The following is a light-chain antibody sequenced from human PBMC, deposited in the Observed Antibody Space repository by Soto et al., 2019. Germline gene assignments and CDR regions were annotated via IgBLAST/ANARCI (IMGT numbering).Light chain of an antibody. CDR1: QIVSSTY. CDR3: QQYGVTHTNT. Sequence: EIVLTQSPGTLSLSPVERATLSFMASQIVSSTYLAWFQQKAGQPPRLLIYGASTRATGIPDRFSGSGSGTDLTLTISGLEPADFALYYCQQYGVTHTNTFGGGTKVDIK. V-gene: IGKV3-20*01. CDR2: GAS. J-gene: IGKJ4*01.